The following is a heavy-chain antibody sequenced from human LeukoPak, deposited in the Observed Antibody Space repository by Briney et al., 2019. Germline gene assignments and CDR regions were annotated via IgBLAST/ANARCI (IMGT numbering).Heavy chain of an antibody. V-gene: IGHV1-2*02. CDR1: GYTFTGYY. CDR3: ARSGDRVGVVVPAAHDWFDP. J-gene: IGHJ5*02. Sequence: ASVKVSCKASGYTFTGYYMHWVRQAPGQGLEWMGWINPNSGGTNYAQKFQGRVTMTRDTSISTAYMELSRLRSDDTSVYYCARSGDRVGVVVPAAHDWFDPGGQGTLVTVSS. CDR2: INPNSGGT. D-gene: IGHD2-2*01.